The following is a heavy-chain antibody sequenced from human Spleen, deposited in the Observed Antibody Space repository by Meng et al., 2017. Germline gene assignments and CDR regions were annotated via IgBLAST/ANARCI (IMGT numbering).Heavy chain of an antibody. CDR1: GYSISSGYY. CDR3: ARPIIAAAGKPYGMDV. CDR2: IYHSGST. Sequence: SETLSLTCTVSGYSISSGYYWGWIRQPPGKGLEWIGSIYHSGSTYYNPSLKSRVTISVDTSKNQFSLKLSSVTAADTAVYYCARPIIAAAGKPYGMDVWGQGTTVTVSS. J-gene: IGHJ6*02. V-gene: IGHV4-38-2*02. D-gene: IGHD6-13*01.